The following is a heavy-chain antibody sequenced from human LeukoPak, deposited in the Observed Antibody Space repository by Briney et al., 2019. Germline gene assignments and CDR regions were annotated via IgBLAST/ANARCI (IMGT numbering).Heavy chain of an antibody. D-gene: IGHD3-22*01. V-gene: IGHV5-51*01. Sequence: GESLKISCKGSGYSFTSYWIGGVRQMPGKGLEWMGIIYPGDSDTRYSPSFQGQVTVSADKSISTAYLQWSSLKASDTAMYYCARRPGRYYYDSSGYDYWGQGTLVTVSS. CDR3: ARRPGRYYYDSSGYDY. CDR1: GYSFTSYW. CDR2: IYPGDSDT. J-gene: IGHJ4*02.